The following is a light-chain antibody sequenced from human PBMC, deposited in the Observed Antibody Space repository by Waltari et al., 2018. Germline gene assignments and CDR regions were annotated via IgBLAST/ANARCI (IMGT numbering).Light chain of an antibody. CDR3: SSYAGTNNFL. V-gene: IGLV2-8*01. Sequence: NSCAGTSNDIGVYNYVSWYQHHPGKAPKLIIYEVSNRPSGVPDRFSGSKSGNTASLTVSGLQTEDEADYYCSSYAGTNNFLFGGGTKLTVL. CDR1: SNDIGVYNY. J-gene: IGLJ2*01. CDR2: EVS.